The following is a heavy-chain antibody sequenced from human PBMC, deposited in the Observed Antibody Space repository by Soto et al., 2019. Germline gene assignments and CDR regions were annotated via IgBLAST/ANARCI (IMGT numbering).Heavy chain of an antibody. D-gene: IGHD6-13*01. J-gene: IGHJ6*02. V-gene: IGHV4-34*01. CDR3: ARGSAAAYIPYYYYGMDV. Sequence: SETLSLTCAVYGGSFSGYYWSWIRQPPGKGLEWIGEINHSGSTNYNPSLKSRVTISVDTSKNQFSLKLSSVTAADTAVYYCARGSAAAYIPYYYYGMDVWGQGTTVTVSS. CDR2: INHSGST. CDR1: GGSFSGYY.